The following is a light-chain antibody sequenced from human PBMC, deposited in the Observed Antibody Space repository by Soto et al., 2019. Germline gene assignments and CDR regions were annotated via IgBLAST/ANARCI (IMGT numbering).Light chain of an antibody. V-gene: IGKV3-11*01. CDR3: QQYGNYSVT. CDR2: DAS. J-gene: IGKJ2*01. Sequence: IVMTQSPSTLSSSLGDRATISCRASQSVGSCLAWYQQKPGNAPKLLIYDASTMDTGISSRFSGSRSGTDFTLTISSLQPDDFAIYYCQQYGNYSVTFGQGTKLEVK. CDR1: QSVGSC.